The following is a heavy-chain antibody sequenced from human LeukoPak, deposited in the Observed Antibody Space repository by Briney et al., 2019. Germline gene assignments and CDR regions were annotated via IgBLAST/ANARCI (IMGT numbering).Heavy chain of an antibody. D-gene: IGHD3-16*02. CDR2: IYYSGST. Sequence: SETLSLTCTVSGDSVSSGSYYWSWIRQPPGKGLEWIGYIYYSGSTNYNPSLKSRVTISVDTSKNQFSLKLSSVTAADTAVYYCARVLVITFGGVIDTHYYYGMDVWGQGTTVTVSS. J-gene: IGHJ6*02. V-gene: IGHV4-61*01. CDR1: GDSVSSGSYY. CDR3: ARVLVITFGGVIDTHYYYGMDV.